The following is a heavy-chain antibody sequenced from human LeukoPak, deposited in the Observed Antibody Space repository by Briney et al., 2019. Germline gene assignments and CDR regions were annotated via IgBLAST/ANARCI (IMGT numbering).Heavy chain of an antibody. Sequence: GGSLRLSCEVSEFTFSSYEMNWVRQAPGKGLQWVSYISSSGSTIYYADSVKGRFTISRDNAKNSLYLQMNSLRAEDTAVYYCARSRDGSGSYNAFDIWGQGTMVTVSS. V-gene: IGHV3-48*03. D-gene: IGHD3-10*01. CDR2: ISSSGSTI. CDR1: EFTFSSYE. CDR3: ARSRDGSGSYNAFDI. J-gene: IGHJ3*02.